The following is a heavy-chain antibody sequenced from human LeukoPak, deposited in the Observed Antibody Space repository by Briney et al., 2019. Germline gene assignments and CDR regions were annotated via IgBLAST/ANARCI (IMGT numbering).Heavy chain of an antibody. Sequence: PSETLSLTCAVYGGSFSGYYWSWIRQPPGKGLEWIGEINHSGGTNYNPSLKSRVTMSVDTSKNQFSLKLSSVTAADTAVYYCARSNYVWGSYRPRQSDAFDIWGQGTMVTVSS. D-gene: IGHD3-16*02. CDR2: INHSGGT. CDR3: ARSNYVWGSYRPRQSDAFDI. J-gene: IGHJ3*02. CDR1: GGSFSGYY. V-gene: IGHV4-34*01.